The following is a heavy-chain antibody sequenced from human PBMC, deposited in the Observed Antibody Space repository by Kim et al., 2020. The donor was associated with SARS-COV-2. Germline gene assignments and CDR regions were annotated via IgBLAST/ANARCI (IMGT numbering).Heavy chain of an antibody. CDR2: IYYSGST. CDR1: GGSISSSSYY. V-gene: IGHV4-39*01. Sequence: SETLSLTCTVSGGSISSSSYYWGWIRQPPGKGLEWIGSIYYSGSTYYNPSLKSRVTISVDTSKNQFSLKLSSVTAADTAVYYCASGPLGFYLDYWGQGTLVTVSS. J-gene: IGHJ4*02. CDR3: ASGPLGFYLDY. D-gene: IGHD3-16*01.